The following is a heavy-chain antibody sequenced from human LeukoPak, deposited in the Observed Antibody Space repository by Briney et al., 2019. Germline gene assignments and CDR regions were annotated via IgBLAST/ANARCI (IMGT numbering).Heavy chain of an antibody. CDR2: ISGSGDNT. Sequence: GGSLRLSCAASGFTFSSYAMSWVRQVPGKGLEWVSVISGSGDNTYYADSVKGRFTISRDNSKNMLYLQMNSLRAEDTAVYYCAGRVTGYSSGYVYWGQGTLVTVSS. D-gene: IGHD5-18*01. CDR1: GFTFSSYA. V-gene: IGHV3-23*01. CDR3: AGRVTGYSSGYVY. J-gene: IGHJ4*02.